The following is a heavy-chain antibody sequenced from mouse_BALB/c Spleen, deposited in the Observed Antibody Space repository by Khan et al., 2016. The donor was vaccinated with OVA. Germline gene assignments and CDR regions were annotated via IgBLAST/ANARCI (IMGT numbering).Heavy chain of an antibody. CDR3: TKGGYGRFAY. CDR1: GYTFNSYY. D-gene: IGHD1-2*01. J-gene: IGHJ3*01. Sequence: QVQLQQSGAELVKPGASVKLSCKASGYTFNSYYMYWVKQRPGQGLEWMGEINPNNGGTNFNEKFKSKATLTVDKSSSTAYMQLSSLTSEDSADYYCTKGGYGRFAYWGQGTLVTVSA. V-gene: IGHV1S81*02. CDR2: INPNNGGT.